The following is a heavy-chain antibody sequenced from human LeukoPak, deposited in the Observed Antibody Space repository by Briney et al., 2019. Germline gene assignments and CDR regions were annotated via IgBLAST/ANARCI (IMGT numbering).Heavy chain of an antibody. CDR1: GGSISSSSYY. J-gene: IGHJ4*02. Sequence: PSETLSLTCTVSGGSISSSSYYWGWICQPPGKGLEWIGSIYYSGSTYYNPSLKSRVTISVDTSKNQFSLKLSSVTAADTAVYYCARVRKVTAIPAFGTFDYWGQGTLVTVSS. D-gene: IGHD2-21*02. CDR2: IYYSGST. V-gene: IGHV4-39*01. CDR3: ARVRKVTAIPAFGTFDY.